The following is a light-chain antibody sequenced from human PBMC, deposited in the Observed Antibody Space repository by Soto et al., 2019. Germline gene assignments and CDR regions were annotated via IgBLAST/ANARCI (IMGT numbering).Light chain of an antibody. J-gene: IGLJ1*01. CDR3: TSYTSSSTYV. CDR2: EVN. Sequence: QSVLTQPASVSGSPRQSITISCTGASSDVGGYTCVSWYQQHPGKAPKLMIYEVNNRPSGVSHRFSGSKSGNTASLTISGLQTEDEAEYYCTSYTSSSTYVFGTGTKVTVL. CDR1: SSDVGGYTC. V-gene: IGLV2-14*01.